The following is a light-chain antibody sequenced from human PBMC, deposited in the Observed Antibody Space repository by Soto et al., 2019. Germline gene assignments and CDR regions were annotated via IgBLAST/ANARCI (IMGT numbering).Light chain of an antibody. CDR2: QVS. Sequence: DIVLTQTPLSSPVTLGQPASISCRSSQSLVYSDGNTYLSWLQQRPGQPPRLLIYQVSNRFSGVSDRFSGSGAGTDFTLKISRVEAEDVGVYHCVQFAHFPRTFGQGTKVEIK. J-gene: IGKJ1*01. CDR3: VQFAHFPRT. CDR1: QSLVYSDGNTY. V-gene: IGKV2-24*01.